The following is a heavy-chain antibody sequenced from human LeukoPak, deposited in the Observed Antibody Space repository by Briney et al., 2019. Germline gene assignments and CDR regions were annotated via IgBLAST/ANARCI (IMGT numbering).Heavy chain of an antibody. V-gene: IGHV4-39*01. CDR2: IYYTGST. Sequence: PSETLSLTCTVSGGSIISSTYYWGWIRQPPGKGLEWTGSIYYTGSTYYNPSLKSRVTISVDTSRNQFSLKLSSVTAADTAVYYCARGGENILTGYSEGTFDYWGQGTLVTVSS. D-gene: IGHD3-9*01. CDR3: ARGGENILTGYSEGTFDY. CDR1: GGSIISSTYY. J-gene: IGHJ4*02.